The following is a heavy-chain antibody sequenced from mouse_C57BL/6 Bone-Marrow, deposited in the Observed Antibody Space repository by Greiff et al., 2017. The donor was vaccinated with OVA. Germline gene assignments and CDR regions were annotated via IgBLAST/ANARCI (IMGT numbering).Heavy chain of an antibody. V-gene: IGHV1-69*01. CDR2: IDPSDSYT. CDR3: ARRGAMDY. J-gene: IGHJ4*01. CDR1: GYTFTSYW. Sequence: QVQLKQPGAELVMPGASVKLSCKASGYTFTSYWMHWVKQRPGQGLEWIGEIDPSDSYTNYNQKFKGKSTLTVDKSSSPAYMQLSSLTSEDSAVYYCARRGAMDYWGQGTSVTVSS.